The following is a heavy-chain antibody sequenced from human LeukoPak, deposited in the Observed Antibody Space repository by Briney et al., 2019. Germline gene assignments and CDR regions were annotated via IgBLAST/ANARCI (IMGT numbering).Heavy chain of an antibody. CDR2: ISYDGSHK. CDR3: SASRPHYGDYYGLDV. CDR1: GFTFSSYG. V-gene: IGHV3-30*03. J-gene: IGHJ6*02. D-gene: IGHD4/OR15-4a*01. Sequence: PGGSLRLSCAASGFTFSSYGMHWVRQAPGKGLEWVAVISYDGSHKYSADSVKGRFTISRDNSKNTLYLQMNSLRTEDTAVYFCSASRPHYGDYYGLDVWSHGTTVTVSS.